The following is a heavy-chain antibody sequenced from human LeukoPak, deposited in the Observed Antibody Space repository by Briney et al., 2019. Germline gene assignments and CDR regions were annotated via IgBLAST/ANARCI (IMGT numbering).Heavy chain of an antibody. CDR3: ARSLKISSGWFHNFDY. CDR2: IYYSGSI. D-gene: IGHD6-19*01. V-gene: IGHV4-39*01. J-gene: IGHJ4*02. Sequence: SETLSLTCTVSGGYISSSSTHYWGWIRQPPGKGLEWIGRIYYSGSIFYNPSLNSRVTISVDTSKNQFSLKVTSVSAADTAVYYCARSLKISSGWFHNFDYWGQGTLVTVSS. CDR1: GGYISSSSTHY.